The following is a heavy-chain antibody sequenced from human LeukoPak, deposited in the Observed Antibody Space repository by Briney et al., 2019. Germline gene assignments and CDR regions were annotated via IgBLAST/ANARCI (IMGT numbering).Heavy chain of an antibody. Sequence: PSETLSLTCTVSGGSISSYYWSWIRQPPGKGLEWIGYIYYSGSTNYNPSLKSRVTISVDTSKNQFSLKLSSVIAADTAVYYCARTLGYCSSTSCYTAWDYYYYMDVWGKGTTVTVSS. J-gene: IGHJ6*03. CDR3: ARTLGYCSSTSCYTAWDYYYYMDV. D-gene: IGHD2-2*02. CDR1: GGSISSYY. CDR2: IYYSGST. V-gene: IGHV4-59*01.